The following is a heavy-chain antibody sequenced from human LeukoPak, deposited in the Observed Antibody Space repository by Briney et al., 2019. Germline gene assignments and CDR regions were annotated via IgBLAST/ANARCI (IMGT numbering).Heavy chain of an antibody. V-gene: IGHV5-51*01. J-gene: IGHJ6*03. Sequence: GESLKISCKGSGYSFTTYWIGWVRQMPGKGLEWMGIIYPADSDTTYSPSFQGQVTISADKSISTAYLQWSSLKASDTAMYYCARLAAAGKVNYYYYYMDVWGKGTTVTVSS. CDR3: ARLAAAGKVNYYYYYMDV. CDR2: IYPADSDT. D-gene: IGHD6-13*01. CDR1: GYSFTTYW.